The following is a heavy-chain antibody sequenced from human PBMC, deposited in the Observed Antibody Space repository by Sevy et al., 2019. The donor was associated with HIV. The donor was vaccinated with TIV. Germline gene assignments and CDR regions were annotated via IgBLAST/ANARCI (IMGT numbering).Heavy chain of an antibody. CDR1: GYTFTNYA. CDR3: TRGSRAAGKDY. Sequence: ASVKVSCKASGYTFTNYAISWVRQAPGQGLEWMGWISAYNGNTKYAQKLQVRVTMTTDTSTSTAYMELRSLRSADTAVYYCTRGSRAAGKDYWGQGTLVTVSS. CDR2: ISAYNGNT. J-gene: IGHJ4*02. D-gene: IGHD6-13*01. V-gene: IGHV1-18*04.